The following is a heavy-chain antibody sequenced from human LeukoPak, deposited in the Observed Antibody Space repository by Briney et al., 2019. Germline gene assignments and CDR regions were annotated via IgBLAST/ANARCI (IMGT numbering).Heavy chain of an antibody. CDR1: GFTFSSYG. CDR2: IRYDGSNK. J-gene: IGHJ4*02. D-gene: IGHD4-17*01. Sequence: PGGSLRLSYAASGFTFSSYGMHWVRQAPGKGLEWEAFIRYDGSNKHYADSVKGRFTISRDNSKNTLYLQMNSLRAEDTAVYYCAKGTGDYGDLLDYWGQGTLVTVSS. CDR3: AKGTGDYGDLLDY. V-gene: IGHV3-30*02.